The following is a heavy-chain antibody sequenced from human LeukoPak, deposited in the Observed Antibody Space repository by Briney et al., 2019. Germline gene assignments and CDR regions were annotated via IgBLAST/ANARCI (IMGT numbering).Heavy chain of an antibody. CDR3: ARGEGIAAAGPTEGFDY. D-gene: IGHD6-13*01. V-gene: IGHV1-2*02. CDR2: INPNSGGT. Sequence: GASVKVSCKASGYTFTGYYMHWVRQAPGQGLEWMGWINPNSGGTNYAQKFQGRVTMTRDTSISTAYMELSRLRSDDTAVYYCARGEGIAAAGPTEGFDYWGQGTLVTVSS. CDR1: GYTFTGYY. J-gene: IGHJ4*02.